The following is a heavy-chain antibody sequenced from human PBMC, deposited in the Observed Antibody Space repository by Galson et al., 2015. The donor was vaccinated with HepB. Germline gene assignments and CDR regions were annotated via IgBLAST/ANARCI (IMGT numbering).Heavy chain of an antibody. CDR1: GFTFSSYG. CDR2: IWYDGSNK. CDR3: ARDYRADTAMVF. J-gene: IGHJ4*02. D-gene: IGHD5-18*01. Sequence: SLRLSCAASGFTFSSYGMHWVRQAPGKGLEWVAVIWYDGSNKYYADSVKGRFTISRDNSKNTLYLRMNSLRAEDTAVYYCARDYRADTAMVFWGQGTLVTVSS. V-gene: IGHV3-33*08.